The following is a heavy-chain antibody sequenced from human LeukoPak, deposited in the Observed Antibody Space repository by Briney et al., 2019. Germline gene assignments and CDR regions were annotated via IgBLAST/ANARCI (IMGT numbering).Heavy chain of an antibody. Sequence: PSETLSLTCTVSGGSISSSSYYWGWIRQPPGKGLEWIGSIYYSGSTYYNPSLKSRVTISVDTSKNQFSLKLSSVTAADTAVYYCARHDYGDYSWDYWGQGTLVTVPS. J-gene: IGHJ4*02. D-gene: IGHD4-17*01. CDR3: ARHDYGDYSWDY. CDR1: GGSISSSSYY. V-gene: IGHV4-39*01. CDR2: IYYSGST.